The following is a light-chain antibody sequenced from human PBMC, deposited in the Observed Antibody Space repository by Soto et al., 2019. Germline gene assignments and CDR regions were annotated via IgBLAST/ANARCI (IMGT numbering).Light chain of an antibody. CDR3: QQFSSYPLT. CDR2: DAS. Sequence: EFVLRQSPGTLSLSPGERATLSCRASQTVRNNYLAWYQQKPGQAPRLLIYDASSRATGIPDRFSGGGSGTDFTLTISRLEPEDFAVYCCQQFSSYPLTFGGGTKVDIK. J-gene: IGKJ4*01. V-gene: IGKV3-20*01. CDR1: QTVRNNY.